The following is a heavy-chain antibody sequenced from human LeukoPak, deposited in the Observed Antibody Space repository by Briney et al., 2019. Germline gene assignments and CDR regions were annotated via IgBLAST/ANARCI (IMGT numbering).Heavy chain of an antibody. V-gene: IGHV3-23*01. J-gene: IGHJ3*02. CDR3: ARARNYYDSSGFYYEGDAFDI. D-gene: IGHD3-22*01. CDR2: ISGSGGST. CDR1: GFTFSSYA. Sequence: GGSLRLSCAASGFTFSSYAMSWVRQAPGKGLEWVSAISGSGGSTYYADSVKGRFTISRDNSKNTLYLQMNSLRAEDTAVYYCARARNYYDSSGFYYEGDAFDIWGQGTMVTVSS.